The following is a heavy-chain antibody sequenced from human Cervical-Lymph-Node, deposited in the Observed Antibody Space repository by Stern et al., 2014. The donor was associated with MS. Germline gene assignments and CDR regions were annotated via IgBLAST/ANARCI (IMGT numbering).Heavy chain of an antibody. Sequence: EVQLVESGGGLVQPGRSLRLSCAASGFTFDDYAMHWVRQAPGKGLEWVSGISWDSVTIGYANSVKGRFTISRDNAKNSLYLQMNSLRAEDTALYYCSKAGYDTLTGYIYYFDYWGQGTLVTVSP. V-gene: IGHV3-9*01. CDR3: SKAGYDTLTGYIYYFDY. CDR1: GFTFDDYA. D-gene: IGHD3-9*01. CDR2: ISWDSVTI. J-gene: IGHJ4*02.